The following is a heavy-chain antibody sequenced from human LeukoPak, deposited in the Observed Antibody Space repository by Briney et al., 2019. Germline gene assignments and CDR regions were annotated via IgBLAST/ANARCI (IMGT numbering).Heavy chain of an antibody. CDR2: ISGDGGST. D-gene: IGHD6-13*01. CDR1: GFTFDDYT. Sequence: GGSLRLSCATSGFTFDDYTIHWVRQVPGKGLEWVSLISGDGGSTYYADSVKGRFTISRDNSKNFLYLQMNSLRTEDTALYYCAKGWYSSSWYGISRFDYWGQGTLVTVSS. CDR3: AKGWYSSSWYGISRFDY. J-gene: IGHJ4*02. V-gene: IGHV3-43*01.